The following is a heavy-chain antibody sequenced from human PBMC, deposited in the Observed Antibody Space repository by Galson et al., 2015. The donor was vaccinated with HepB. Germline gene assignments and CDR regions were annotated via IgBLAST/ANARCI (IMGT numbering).Heavy chain of an antibody. Sequence: SLRLSCAASGFTFSSYAMHWVRQAPGKGLEWVAVISYDGSNKYYADSVKGRFTISRDNSKNTLYLQMNSQRAEDTAVYYCARDLGGADCSGGSCLRTNWFDPWGQGTLVTVSS. CDR3: ARDLGGADCSGGSCLRTNWFDP. D-gene: IGHD2-15*01. V-gene: IGHV3-30*04. J-gene: IGHJ5*02. CDR1: GFTFSSYA. CDR2: ISYDGSNK.